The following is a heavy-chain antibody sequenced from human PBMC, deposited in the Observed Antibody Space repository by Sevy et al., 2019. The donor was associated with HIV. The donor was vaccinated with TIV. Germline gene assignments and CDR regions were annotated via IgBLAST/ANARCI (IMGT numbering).Heavy chain of an antibody. J-gene: IGHJ3*02. CDR2: TSGNGGST. Sequence: GGSLRLSCVASGFTFSSNAMSWVRQGTGKGLEWVSGTSGNGGSTYYADSVKGRFTISRDNSKNTLYLQMNSLRAEDTAVYYCAKDRVWELGDAFDIWGQGTMVTVSS. CDR1: GFTFSSNA. D-gene: IGHD1-26*01. CDR3: AKDRVWELGDAFDI. V-gene: IGHV3-23*01.